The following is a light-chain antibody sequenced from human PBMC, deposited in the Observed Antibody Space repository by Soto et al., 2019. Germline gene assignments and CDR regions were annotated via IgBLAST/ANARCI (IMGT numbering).Light chain of an antibody. J-gene: IGKJ1*01. Sequence: EIVLTQSPGTLSLSPGERATLSCRASQSVRSSHLAWYQQKPGQAPRLLIYGASSRATGIPDRFSCSGSGTDFSLTISRLEPEDFEVYSCQQYSSSPATFGQGTKVEI. CDR2: GAS. CDR3: QQYSSSPAT. CDR1: QSVRSSH. V-gene: IGKV3-20*01.